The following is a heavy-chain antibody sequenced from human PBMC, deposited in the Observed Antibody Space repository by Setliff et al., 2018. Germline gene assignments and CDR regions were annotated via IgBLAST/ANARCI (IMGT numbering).Heavy chain of an antibody. CDR3: ARDLGHGGDSDY. Sequence: SETLSLTCSVYGDSINSDYWAWIRQPAGKGLEWIGHIYIGGSANYNPSLKSRVTMSVDTSKNQVSLKLNSVTATDTAVYYCARDLGHGGDSDYWGQGILVTVSS. J-gene: IGHJ4*02. CDR2: IYIGGSA. D-gene: IGHD2-21*02. V-gene: IGHV4-4*07. CDR1: GDSINSDY.